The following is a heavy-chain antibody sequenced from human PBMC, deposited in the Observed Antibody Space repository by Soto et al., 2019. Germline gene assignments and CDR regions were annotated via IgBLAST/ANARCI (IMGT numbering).Heavy chain of an antibody. CDR1: GYTFTSDG. V-gene: IGHV1-18*04. J-gene: IGHJ4*02. Sequence: GASVKVSCKASGYTFTSDGISWVRQAPGQGLEWMGWISAYNGNTNYAQKLQGRVTMTTDTSTSTAYMELRSLRSDDTAVYYCARFQGAYRGGDCLIDYRGQGTLVTVSS. CDR2: ISAYNGNT. CDR3: ARFQGAYRGGDCLIDY. D-gene: IGHD2-21*02.